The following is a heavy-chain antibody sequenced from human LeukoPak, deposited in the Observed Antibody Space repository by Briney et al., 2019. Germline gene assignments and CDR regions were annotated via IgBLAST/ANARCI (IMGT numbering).Heavy chain of an antibody. CDR2: IYSGGST. CDR1: GFTFSSNY. V-gene: IGHV3-53*01. CDR3: ARQAGYYYYGMDV. Sequence: PGGSLRLSCAASGFTFSSNYMSWVRQAPGKGLEWVSVIYSGGSTYYADSVKGRFTISRDNSKNTLYLQMNSLRAEDTAVYYCARQAGYYYYGMDVWGKETTVTVSS. J-gene: IGHJ6*04.